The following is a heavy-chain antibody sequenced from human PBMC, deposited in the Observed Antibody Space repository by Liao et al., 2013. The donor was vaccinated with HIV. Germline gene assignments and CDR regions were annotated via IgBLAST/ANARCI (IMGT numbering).Heavy chain of an antibody. Sequence: QLQVQESGPGLVKPSETLSLTCTVSGGSISYSSYYWGWIRQPPGKGLEWIGTIYYSGSTYYNPSLRSRVIISVDTSKNQFSLKLSSVTAADTAVYYCARSAPYSRHDYWGQGTLVTVSS. V-gene: IGHV4-39*07. CDR3: ARSAPYSRHDY. CDR1: GGSISYSSYY. J-gene: IGHJ4*02. D-gene: IGHD6-13*01. CDR2: IYYSGST.